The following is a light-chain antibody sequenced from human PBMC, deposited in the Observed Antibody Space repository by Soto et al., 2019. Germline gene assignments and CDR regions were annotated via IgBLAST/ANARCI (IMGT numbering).Light chain of an antibody. J-gene: IGLJ2*01. Sequence: QSVLTQPASVSGSPGQSITISCTGTSSDVGTYNYVSWYQQHPGKAPKPMIYDVSSRPSGVSNRFSGSKSGNTASLTISGLQAEDDADYYCSSYTSSSTVVFGGGTKLTVL. CDR3: SSYTSSSTVV. CDR1: SSDVGTYNY. V-gene: IGLV2-14*01. CDR2: DVS.